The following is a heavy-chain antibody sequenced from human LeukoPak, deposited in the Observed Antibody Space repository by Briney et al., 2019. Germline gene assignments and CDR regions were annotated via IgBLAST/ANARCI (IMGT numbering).Heavy chain of an antibody. Sequence: GASVKVSCKASGYTLTDFYMHWVRQAPGQGLEWLGWINVKNGDTKYAQKFQGRVTMTRDTSINTIYMELSRLTSDDTALYHCARDRGVGAANNWFDPWGEGALLGVSS. CDR1: GYTLTDFY. V-gene: IGHV1-2*02. CDR2: INVKNGDT. J-gene: IGHJ5*02. CDR3: ARDRGVGAANNWFDP. D-gene: IGHD6-13*01.